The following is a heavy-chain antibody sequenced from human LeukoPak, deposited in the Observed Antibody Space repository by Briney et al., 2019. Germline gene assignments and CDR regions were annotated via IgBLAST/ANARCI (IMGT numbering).Heavy chain of an antibody. Sequence: SETLSLTCTVSGGSISSYYWSWIRQPPGKGLEWIGSIFYRGSTYYNPSLKSRVTISVDTSKNQFSLKLSSVTAADTVVYYCARVPRSGSYYSLWDAFDIWGQGTMVTVSS. CDR2: IFYRGST. V-gene: IGHV4-59*12. D-gene: IGHD3-10*01. CDR3: ARVPRSGSYYSLWDAFDI. CDR1: GGSISSYY. J-gene: IGHJ3*02.